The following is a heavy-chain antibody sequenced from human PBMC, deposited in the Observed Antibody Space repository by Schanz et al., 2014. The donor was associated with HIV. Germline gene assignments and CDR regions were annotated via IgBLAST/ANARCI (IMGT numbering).Heavy chain of an antibody. CDR1: GFTFNSYG. CDR2: TPNEKPNK. Sequence: QVQLVESGGGVVQPGRSLRLSCAASGFTFNSYGMHWVRQAPGKGLEWGAVTPNEKPNKVYADSVKGRFTVSRDNSKNTLYLQMTTLRIDDTAVYYCAKPEYDSRGNSQSHFDYWGQGTLVTVSS. J-gene: IGHJ4*02. CDR3: AKPEYDSRGNSQSHFDY. D-gene: IGHD3-22*01. V-gene: IGHV3-33*05.